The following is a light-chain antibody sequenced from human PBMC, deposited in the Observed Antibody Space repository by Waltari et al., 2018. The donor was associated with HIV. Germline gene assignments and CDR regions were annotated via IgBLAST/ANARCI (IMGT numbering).Light chain of an antibody. CDR1: TSNLGAGYN. CDR3: QSYDSSLTTWV. V-gene: IGLV1-40*01. J-gene: IGLJ3*02. Sequence: QSVLTQPPSVSGAPGQRVTISCTGRTSNLGAGYNVPWYQHFPGTAPKLLIYLNTNRPSGVPDRFSGSKSGTSASLAIAGLQTEDEADYYCQSYDSSLTTWVFGGGTKLTVL. CDR2: LNT.